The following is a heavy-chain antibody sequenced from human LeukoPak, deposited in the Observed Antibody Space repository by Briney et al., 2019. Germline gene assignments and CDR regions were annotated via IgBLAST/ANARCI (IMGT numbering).Heavy chain of an antibody. CDR2: INPNSGGT. D-gene: IGHD4-23*01. Sequence: ASVKVSCKAPGYTFTGYYMHWVRQAPGQGLEWMGWINPNSGGTNYAQKFQGRVTMTRDTSISTAYMELSRLRSDDTAVYYCARNPGYGGNSDAFDIWGQGTMVTVSS. CDR1: GYTFTGYY. J-gene: IGHJ3*02. V-gene: IGHV1-2*02. CDR3: ARNPGYGGNSDAFDI.